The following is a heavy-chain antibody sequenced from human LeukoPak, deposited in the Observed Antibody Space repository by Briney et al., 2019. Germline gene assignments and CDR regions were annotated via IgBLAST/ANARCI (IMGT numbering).Heavy chain of an antibody. D-gene: IGHD3-10*01. CDR3: AKSPTGGVITPYYYYYGMDV. CDR2: ISGSGGST. V-gene: IGHV3-23*01. CDR1: GFTFSSYA. J-gene: IGHJ6*04. Sequence: GGSLRLSCAASGFTFSSYAMSWVRQAPGKGLEWVSAISGSGGSTYYADSVKGRFTISRDNSKNTLYLQMNSLRAEDTAVYYCAKSPTGGVITPYYYYYGMDVWGKGTTVTVSS.